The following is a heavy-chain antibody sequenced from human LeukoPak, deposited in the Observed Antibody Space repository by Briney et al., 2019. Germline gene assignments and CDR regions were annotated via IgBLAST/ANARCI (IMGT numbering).Heavy chain of an antibody. V-gene: IGHV4-59*08. J-gene: IGHJ6*01. CDR1: GGSTSSYM. CDR3: ARLRSFGVITAYYYAMEG. D-gene: IGHD3-3*01. Sequence: PSETPSATSAEAGGSTSSYMWSTLRQPPGKGLEWIGYIYSSGSTNYNPSLKSRVTISLDTSKIQFSLKLSSVTAADTAVYYCARLRSFGVITAYYYAMEGLVQGTTVTVSS. CDR2: IYSSGST.